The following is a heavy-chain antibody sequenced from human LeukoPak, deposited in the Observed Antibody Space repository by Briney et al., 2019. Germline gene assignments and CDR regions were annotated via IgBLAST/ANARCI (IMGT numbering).Heavy chain of an antibody. CDR3: AKATGYLL. V-gene: IGHV3-23*01. J-gene: IGHJ4*02. CDR2: ISGSASST. CDR1: GFTFSNYA. D-gene: IGHD1-14*01. Sequence: PGGSLRLSCAASGFTFSNYAMSWVRQPPGKGLEWVSAISGSASSTYHADSVKGRFTISRDNSKNTLYLQMNSLRADDTAVYYCAKATGYLLWGQGTLVTVSS.